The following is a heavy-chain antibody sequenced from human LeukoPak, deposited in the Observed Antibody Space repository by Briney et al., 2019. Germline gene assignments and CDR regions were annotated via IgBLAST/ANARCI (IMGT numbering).Heavy chain of an antibody. J-gene: IGHJ4*02. CDR2: ISGSGGST. Sequence: GGSLRLSCAASGFTFSSYAMSWVRQAPGEGLEWVSAISGSGGSTYYADSVKGRFTISRDNSKNTLYLQMTSLRAEDTGVYYCAKVDHDSSVYFDYWGQGTLVTVS. D-gene: IGHD3-22*01. CDR3: AKVDHDSSVYFDY. CDR1: GFTFSSYA. V-gene: IGHV3-23*01.